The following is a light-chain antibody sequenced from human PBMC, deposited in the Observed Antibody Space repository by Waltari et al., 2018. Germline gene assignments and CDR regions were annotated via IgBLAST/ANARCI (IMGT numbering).Light chain of an antibody. CDR2: DDS. J-gene: IGLJ1*01. Sequence: SYVLTQPPSVSVAPGQPATITCGGTNTGRDRGPRYQQKPGQAPVLVVYDDSDRPSGIPERFSGTKSGNTATLTISSVEDGDEADYYCQVWDTSSDHPYVFGTGTKVTVL. V-gene: IGLV3-21*02. CDR1: NTGRDR. CDR3: QVWDTSSDHPYV.